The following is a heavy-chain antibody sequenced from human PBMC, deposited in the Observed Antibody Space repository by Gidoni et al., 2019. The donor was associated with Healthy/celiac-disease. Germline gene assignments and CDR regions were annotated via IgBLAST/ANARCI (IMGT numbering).Heavy chain of an antibody. J-gene: IGHJ3*02. CDR1: GGSISRGGYS. D-gene: IGHD6-6*01. CDR2: IYHSGRT. CDR3: ASYAQLVKGGAFDI. Sequence: QLQLQESGSGLVKPSQTLSLTCAVSGGSISRGGYSWGWIRQPPGKGLEWIGYIYHSGRTYYNPSLKSRVTISVDRSKNQFSLKLSSVTAADTAVYYCASYAQLVKGGAFDIWGQGTMVTVSS. V-gene: IGHV4-30-2*01.